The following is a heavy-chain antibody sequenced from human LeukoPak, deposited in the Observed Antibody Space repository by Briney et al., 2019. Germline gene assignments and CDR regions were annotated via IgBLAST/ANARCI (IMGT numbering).Heavy chain of an antibody. CDR1: GFTFSSYA. J-gene: IGHJ4*02. D-gene: IGHD6-13*01. CDR3: ARDKDLADSSSWHGDFDY. CDR2: ISYDGSNK. Sequence: GGSLRLSCAASGFTFSSYAMHWVRQAPGKGLEWVAVISYDGSNKYYADSVKGRFTISRDNSKNTLYLQMNSLRAEDTAVYYCARDKDLADSSSWHGDFDYWGQGTLVTVSS. V-gene: IGHV3-30-3*01.